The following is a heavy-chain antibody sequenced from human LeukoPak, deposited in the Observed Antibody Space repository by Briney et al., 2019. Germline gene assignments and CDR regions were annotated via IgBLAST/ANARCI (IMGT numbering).Heavy chain of an antibody. D-gene: IGHD6-13*01. V-gene: IGHV4-59*01. CDR3: ARDSSWSGVDY. J-gene: IGHJ4*02. CDR1: GGSISGDY. Sequence: SETLSLTCTVSGGSISGDYWSWIRQSPGKGLEWIAYIHYSGSTSYNPSLKSRVTISVDTSKNQFSLKLSSVTAADTAVYYCARDSSWSGVDYWGQGTLVTVSS. CDR2: IHYSGST.